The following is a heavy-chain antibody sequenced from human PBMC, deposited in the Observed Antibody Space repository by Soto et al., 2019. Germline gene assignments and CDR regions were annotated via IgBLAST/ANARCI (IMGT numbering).Heavy chain of an antibody. CDR3: ASPWRTFGRVIGSVFAY. V-gene: IGHV1-46*01. CDR2: INPSCGST. CDR1: GYTFTSYY. Sequence: ASVKVSCKASGYTFTSYYMHWVRQAPGRGLEWMGIINPSCGSTSYAQKFQGRVTMTRETSTSTVYMQLSSLRSEDTAVYYCASPWRTFGRVIGSVFAYWAQGTIVTLSS. D-gene: IGHD3-16*02. J-gene: IGHJ4*02.